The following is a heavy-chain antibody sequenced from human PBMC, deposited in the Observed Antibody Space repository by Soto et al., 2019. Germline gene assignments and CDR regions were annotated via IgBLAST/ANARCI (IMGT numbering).Heavy chain of an antibody. CDR2: VYHSGST. CDR3: AVPGAGDFDY. J-gene: IGHJ4*02. V-gene: IGHV4-4*02. Sequence: PSETLSLTCAVAGASISTNNWCSCVRQPPGKGLEWIGEVYHSGSTNCNPSLKSRVTISIDKSKNQFSLRLTSMTAADTAVYYCAVPGAGDFDYWSQGTLVTVSS. CDR1: GASISTNNW. D-gene: IGHD6-13*01.